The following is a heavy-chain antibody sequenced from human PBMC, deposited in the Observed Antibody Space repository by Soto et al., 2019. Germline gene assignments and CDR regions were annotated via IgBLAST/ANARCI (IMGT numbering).Heavy chain of an antibody. V-gene: IGHV1-18*01. CDR1: GYTFSSYR. J-gene: IGHJ4*02. D-gene: IGHD4-17*01. CDR2: IHAYNGDT. Sequence: QVQLVQSGAEVKKPGASVKVSCKASGYTFSSYRISWVRQAPGQGPEWMGWIHAYNGDTKYEQKSQDRLIMTTDTSTSTAYMELRSLTSDDTAVYYCARADYGDDDYWGQGTLVTVSS. CDR3: ARADYGDDDY.